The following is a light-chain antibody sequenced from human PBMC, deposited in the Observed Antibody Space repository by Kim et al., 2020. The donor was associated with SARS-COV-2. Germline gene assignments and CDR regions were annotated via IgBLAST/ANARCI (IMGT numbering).Light chain of an antibody. Sequence: SYELTQPPSVSVSPGQTASITCSGDKLGDKYACWYQQKPGQSPVLVIYQDSMRPSGIPERFSGSNSGNTATLTISGTQAMDEADYYCQAWDSSTFYVFGGGTKLTVL. CDR3: QAWDSSTFYV. CDR1: KLGDKY. J-gene: IGLJ3*02. V-gene: IGLV3-1*01. CDR2: QDS.